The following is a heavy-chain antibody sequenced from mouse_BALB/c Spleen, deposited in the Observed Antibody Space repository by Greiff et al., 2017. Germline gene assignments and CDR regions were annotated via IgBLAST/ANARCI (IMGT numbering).Heavy chain of an antibody. J-gene: IGHJ2*01. V-gene: IGHV5-17*02. CDR1: GFTFSSFR. Sequence: EVKLVESGGGLVQPGGSRKLSCAASGFTFSSFRMHWVRQAPEKGLEWVAYISSGSSTIYYADTVKGRFTISRDNPKNTLFLQMTSLRSEDTAMYYCARDYGSSYYFDYWGQGTTLTVSS. D-gene: IGHD1-1*01. CDR2: ISSGSSTI. CDR3: ARDYGSSYYFDY.